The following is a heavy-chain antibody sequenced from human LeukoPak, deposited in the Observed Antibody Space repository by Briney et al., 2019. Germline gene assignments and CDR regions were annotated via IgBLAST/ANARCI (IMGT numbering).Heavy chain of an antibody. D-gene: IGHD3-10*01. V-gene: IGHV4-59*01. CDR1: GGSITGYS. CDR2: IYYSGDT. J-gene: IGHJ5*02. Sequence: SETLSLTCTVSGGSITGYSWSWVRQPPGKGLEWIGYIYYSGDTYYNPSLKSRLSISVDTSKNQFSLKLRSVTAADTAVYYCVRGPYGSSISNWFDPWGQGMLVTVSS. CDR3: VRGPYGSSISNWFDP.